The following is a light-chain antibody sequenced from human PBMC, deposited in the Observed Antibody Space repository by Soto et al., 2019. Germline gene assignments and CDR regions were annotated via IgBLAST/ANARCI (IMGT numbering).Light chain of an antibody. V-gene: IGLV2-8*01. CDR2: EVN. Sequence: QSALTQPPSASGSPGQSVTISCTGTSSDVGGYNYVSWYQQHPGKAPKVMIYEVNKRPSGVPDRFSGSKSGNTASLTVSGLQAEDEADYCCSSYAGSNEYGVFGGGTTLTVL. CDR1: SSDVGGYNY. CDR3: SSYAGSNEYGV. J-gene: IGLJ3*02.